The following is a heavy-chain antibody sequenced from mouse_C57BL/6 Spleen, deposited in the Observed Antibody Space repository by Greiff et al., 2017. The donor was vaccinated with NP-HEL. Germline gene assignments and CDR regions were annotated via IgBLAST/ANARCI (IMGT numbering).Heavy chain of an antibody. J-gene: IGHJ2*01. Sequence: QVQLQQPGTELVKPGASVKLSCTASGYTFTSYWMHWVKQRPGQGLEWIGNINPSNGGTNYNEKFKSKATLTVDKSSSTAYMQLSSLTSEDSAVYYCARGGRDYGAFDYWGQGTTLTVSS. V-gene: IGHV1-53*01. D-gene: IGHD2-4*01. CDR3: ARGGRDYGAFDY. CDR2: INPSNGGT. CDR1: GYTFTSYW.